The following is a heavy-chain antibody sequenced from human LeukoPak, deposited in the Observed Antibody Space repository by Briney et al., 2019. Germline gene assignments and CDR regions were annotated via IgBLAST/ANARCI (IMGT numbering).Heavy chain of an antibody. CDR1: GGSFSGYY. D-gene: IGHD3-10*01. CDR3: VARVEWGIYGSGRPDTFDI. J-gene: IGHJ3*02. Sequence: SETLSLTCAVYGGSFSGYYWSWIRQPPGKGLEWIGEINHSGSTNYNPSLKSRVTISVDKSKNQFSLKLSSVTAAETAVYFCVARVEWGIYGSGRPDTFDIWGQGTMVTVSS. CDR2: INHSGST. V-gene: IGHV4-34*01.